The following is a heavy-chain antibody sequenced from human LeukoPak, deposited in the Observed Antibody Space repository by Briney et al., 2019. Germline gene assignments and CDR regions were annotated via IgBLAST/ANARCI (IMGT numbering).Heavy chain of an antibody. CDR2: ISSSGHKT. J-gene: IGHJ4*02. CDR1: RFTLNTYA. Sequence: GGSLTLSCVDSRFTLNTYAVNWVRQPPGKGLEWVSAISSSGHKTYHADSVRGRFTISRDNSKNTVFLQMNSLRADDTAVYYCATVKRDCSGGTCYSYDYWGQGTLVTVSS. V-gene: IGHV3-23*01. D-gene: IGHD2-15*01. CDR3: ATVKRDCSGGTCYSYDY.